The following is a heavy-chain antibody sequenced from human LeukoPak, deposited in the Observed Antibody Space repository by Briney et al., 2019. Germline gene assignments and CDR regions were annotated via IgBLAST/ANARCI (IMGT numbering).Heavy chain of an antibody. CDR2: IYYSGST. CDR1: VGSISSYY. V-gene: IGHV4-59*01. D-gene: IGHD3-10*01. Sequence: SETLSLTCTVSVGSISSYYWSWIRQPPGKGLGWIGYIYYSGSTNYNPSLKSRVTISVDTSKSQFSLKLSSVTAADTAVYYCARGSTMVRGVHDYWGQGTLVTVSS. CDR3: ARGSTMVRGVHDY. J-gene: IGHJ4*02.